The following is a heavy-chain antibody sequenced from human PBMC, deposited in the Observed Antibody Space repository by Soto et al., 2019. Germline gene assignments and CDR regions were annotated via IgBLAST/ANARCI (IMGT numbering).Heavy chain of an antibody. Sequence: PSETLSLTCTVSGGSISSGGYYWSWIRQHPGKGLEWIGYIYYSGSTYYNPSLKSRVTISVDTSKNQFSLKLSSVTAADTAVYYCARSNSRGYTLNWFDPWGQGTLVTVSS. CDR1: GGSISSGGYY. J-gene: IGHJ5*02. D-gene: IGHD3-16*02. V-gene: IGHV4-31*03. CDR2: IYYSGST. CDR3: ARSNSRGYTLNWFDP.